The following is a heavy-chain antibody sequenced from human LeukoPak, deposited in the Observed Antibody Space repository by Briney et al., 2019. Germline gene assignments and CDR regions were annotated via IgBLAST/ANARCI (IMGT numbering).Heavy chain of an antibody. D-gene: IGHD5-18*01. V-gene: IGHV1-69*13. CDR1: GGTFSSYA. J-gene: IGHJ4*02. CDR3: ARGTLDGIQLWLPFDY. Sequence: SVKVSCKASGGTFSSYAISWVRQAPGQGLEWMGGIIPISGTANYAQKFQGRVTITADESTSTAYMELSSLRSEDTAVYYCARGTLDGIQLWLPFDYWGQGTLVTVSS. CDR2: IIPISGTA.